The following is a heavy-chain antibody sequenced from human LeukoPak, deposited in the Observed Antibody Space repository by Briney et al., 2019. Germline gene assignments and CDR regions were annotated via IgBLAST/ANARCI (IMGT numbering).Heavy chain of an antibody. Sequence: ASVTVSCTASGYTFTGYYMHWVRQAPGQGLEWMGWINPNSGGTNYAQKFQGWVTMTRDTSISTAYMELSRLRSDDTAVYYCARGSRITIFGVVIPRPNYYGMDVWGQGTTVTVSS. V-gene: IGHV1-2*04. CDR2: INPNSGGT. CDR3: ARGSRITIFGVVIPRPNYYGMDV. CDR1: GYTFTGYY. J-gene: IGHJ6*02. D-gene: IGHD3-3*01.